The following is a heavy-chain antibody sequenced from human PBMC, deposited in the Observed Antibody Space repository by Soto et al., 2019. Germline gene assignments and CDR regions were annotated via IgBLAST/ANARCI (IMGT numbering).Heavy chain of an antibody. V-gene: IGHV1-69*06. CDR1: GGTFSSYA. CDR2: IIPIFGTA. Sequence: SVKVSCKASGGTFSSYAISWVRQAPGQGLEWMGGIIPIFGTANYAQKFQGRVTITADKSTSTAYMELSSLRSEDTAVYYCARDLKASRAFDPWGQGTLVTVYS. CDR3: ARDLKASRAFDP. J-gene: IGHJ5*02.